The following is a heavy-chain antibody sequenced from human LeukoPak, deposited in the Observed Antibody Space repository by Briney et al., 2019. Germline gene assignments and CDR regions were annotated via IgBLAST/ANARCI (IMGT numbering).Heavy chain of an antibody. V-gene: IGHV3-72*01. Sequence: TGGSLRLSCAASGFSFSDDHMDWVRQAPGKGLEWAGRARNKAHGYTTRYAVSVEGRFTISRDDSKNSVYLQMDSLKTEDTAVYYCAIGVNYAFDDWGQGTLVTVSS. D-gene: IGHD1-7*01. J-gene: IGHJ4*02. CDR2: ARNKAHGYTT. CDR3: AIGVNYAFDD. CDR1: GFSFSDDH.